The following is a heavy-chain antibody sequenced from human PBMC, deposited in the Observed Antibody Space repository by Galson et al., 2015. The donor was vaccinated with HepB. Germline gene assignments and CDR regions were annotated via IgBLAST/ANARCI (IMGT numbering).Heavy chain of an antibody. CDR2: IYSGGTT. V-gene: IGHV3-53*01. CDR3: ARSDYGYYYHGLDV. Sequence: SLRLSCAASGFTVSSNHMTWVRQAPGKGLEWVSVIYSGGTTYYADSVKGRFTISRDNSKNTLYLQLNSLRAEDAAVYYCARSDYGYYYHGLDVWGQGTTVTVSS. J-gene: IGHJ6*02. CDR1: GFTVSSNH. D-gene: IGHD4-17*01.